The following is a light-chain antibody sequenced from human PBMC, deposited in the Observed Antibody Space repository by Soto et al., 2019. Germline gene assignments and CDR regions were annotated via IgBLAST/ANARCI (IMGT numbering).Light chain of an antibody. J-gene: IGKJ4*01. CDR3: QQYANWPLT. Sequence: MTQSPSTLSASVGDRVTITCRASQSISSWLAWYQQNPGQAPRLLMYGASNRATGIPARFSGSGSGTEFTLTISSLQSEDFAVYYCQQYANWPLTFGGGTKV. CDR1: QSISSW. V-gene: IGKV3-15*01. CDR2: GAS.